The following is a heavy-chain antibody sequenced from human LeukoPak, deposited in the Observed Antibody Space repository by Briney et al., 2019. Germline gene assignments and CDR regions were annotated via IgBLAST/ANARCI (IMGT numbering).Heavy chain of an antibody. V-gene: IGHV4-39*01. D-gene: IGHD3-10*02. CDR3: ARSMLGRGSDY. J-gene: IGHJ4*02. CDR2: IYYSGST. CDR1: GGSISSSSYY. Sequence: SETLSLTCTVSGGSISSSSYYWGWIRQPPGKGLEWIGSIYYSGSTYYNPSLKSRVTISVDTSKNQFSLKLSSVTAADTAVYYCARSMLGRGSDYWGQGTLVTVSS.